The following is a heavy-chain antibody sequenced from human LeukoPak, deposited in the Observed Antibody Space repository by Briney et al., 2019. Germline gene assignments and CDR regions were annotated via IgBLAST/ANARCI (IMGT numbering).Heavy chain of an antibody. V-gene: IGHV4-39*07. Sequence: SETLSLTCTVSGGSISSSSYYWGWIRQPPGKGLEWIGSIYYSGSTYYNPSLKSRVTISVDTSKNQFSLKLSSVTAADTAVYYCARDRGTWNDDGFDYWGQGTLVTVSS. J-gene: IGHJ4*02. CDR1: GGSISSSSYY. CDR2: IYYSGST. D-gene: IGHD1-1*01. CDR3: ARDRGTWNDDGFDY.